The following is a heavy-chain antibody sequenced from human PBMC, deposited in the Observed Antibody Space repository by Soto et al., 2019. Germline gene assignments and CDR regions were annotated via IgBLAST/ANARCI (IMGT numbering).Heavy chain of an antibody. J-gene: IGHJ4*02. CDR3: ARDFYGPYFDY. D-gene: IGHD3-10*01. Sequence: PGGSLRLSCAASGFTFTSYWMSWVRQAPGKGLEWVANIKEDGSEKYYVDSVKGRFTISRDNANSSLFLQMSSLRAEDTALYYCARDFYGPYFDYWGQGTLVTVSS. CDR2: IKEDGSEK. CDR1: GFTFTSYW. V-gene: IGHV3-7*01.